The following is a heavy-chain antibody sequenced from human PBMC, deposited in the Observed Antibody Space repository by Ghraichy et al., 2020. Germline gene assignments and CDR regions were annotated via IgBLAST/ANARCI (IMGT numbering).Heavy chain of an antibody. J-gene: IGHJ3*02. D-gene: IGHD3-3*01. Sequence: GGSLRLSCAASGFTFSSYAMHWVRQAPGKGLEWVAVISYDGSNKYYADSVKGRFTISRDNSKNTLYLQMNSLRAEDTAVYYCAREQVNLEWLLGQDAFDIWGQGTMVTVSS. CDR3: AREQVNLEWLLGQDAFDI. V-gene: IGHV3-30-3*01. CDR1: GFTFSSYA. CDR2: ISYDGSNK.